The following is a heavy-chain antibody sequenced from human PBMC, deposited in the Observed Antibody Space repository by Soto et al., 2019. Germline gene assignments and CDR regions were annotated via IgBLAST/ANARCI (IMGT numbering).Heavy chain of an antibody. CDR2: INPSGGST. J-gene: IGHJ1*01. V-gene: IGHV1-46*01. CDR3: ASLGYCSGGSCYGQDFQH. CDR1: GYTFTSYY. Sequence: ASVKVSCTASGYTFTSYYMHWVRQAPGQGLEWMGIINPSGGSTSYAQKFQGRVTMTRDTSTSTVYMELSSLRSEDTAVYYCASLGYCSGGSCYGQDFQHWGQGTLVTVSS. D-gene: IGHD2-15*01.